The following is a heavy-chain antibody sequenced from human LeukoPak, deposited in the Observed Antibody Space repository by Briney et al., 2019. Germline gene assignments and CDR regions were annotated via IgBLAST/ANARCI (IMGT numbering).Heavy chain of an antibody. Sequence: AGGSLRLSCAASGFTFSNYAMSWVRQAPGKGLEWVSGISGSGGRTNYADSVKGRFTISRDNSKNTLYLQMNSLRAEDTAVYYCAKAEGSAGYYYDSTGYYNLDYWGQGTLVTVSS. J-gene: IGHJ4*02. CDR2: ISGSGGRT. D-gene: IGHD3-22*01. CDR3: AKAEGSAGYYYDSTGYYNLDY. V-gene: IGHV3-23*01. CDR1: GFTFSNYA.